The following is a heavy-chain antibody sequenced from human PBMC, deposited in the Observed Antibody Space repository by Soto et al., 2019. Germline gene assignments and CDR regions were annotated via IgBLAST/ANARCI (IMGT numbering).Heavy chain of an antibody. Sequence: GGSLRLSCAASGFTFSTYGMHWVRQAPGKGLEWVAVISYDGNNKYYADSVKGRFTISRDNSKNTLYLQMSSLRAEDTAVYYCAKSVYNWNDGFFDYWGQGTLVTVSS. D-gene: IGHD1-1*01. J-gene: IGHJ4*02. CDR3: AKSVYNWNDGFFDY. CDR1: GFTFSTYG. V-gene: IGHV3-30*18. CDR2: ISYDGNNK.